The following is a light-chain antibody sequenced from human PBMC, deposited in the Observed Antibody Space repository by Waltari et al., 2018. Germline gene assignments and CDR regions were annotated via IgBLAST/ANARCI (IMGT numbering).Light chain of an antibody. V-gene: IGLV2-14*01. CDR2: EVS. CDR3: SSYASSSTDI. Sequence: QAALTQSPSVSGSPGQSVTISCTGTSSDIGGYDRVSWYQQHPGKAPKLMIYEVSKRPSGDSARFSGSRSGNTAPLTISGLQAEDEADYYCSSYASSSTDIFGSGTRLTGL. J-gene: IGLJ1*01. CDR1: SSDIGGYDR.